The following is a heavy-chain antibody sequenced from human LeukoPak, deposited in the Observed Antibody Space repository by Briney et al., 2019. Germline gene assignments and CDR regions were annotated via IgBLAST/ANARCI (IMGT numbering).Heavy chain of an antibody. J-gene: IGHJ3*02. Sequence: GGSLRLSCAASGFTFSSYWMSWVRQAPGKGLEWVANIKQDGSEKYYVDSVKGRFTISRDNAKNSLYLQMNSLRAEDTAVYYCARSIAVAGVGAFDIWGQGTMVTVSS. CDR1: GFTFSSYW. CDR3: ARSIAVAGVGAFDI. D-gene: IGHD6-19*01. CDR2: IKQDGSEK. V-gene: IGHV3-7*01.